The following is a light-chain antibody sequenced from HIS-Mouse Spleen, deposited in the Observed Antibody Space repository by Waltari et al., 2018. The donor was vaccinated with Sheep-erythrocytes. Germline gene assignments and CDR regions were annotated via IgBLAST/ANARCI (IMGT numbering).Light chain of an antibody. CDR2: DVS. Sequence: QSALTQPRSVSGSPGQSVTIPCTGTSSDVGGYNYVSWYQQHPGKAPKPMIYDVSKRPSGVPDRFSGSKSGNTASLTISGLQAEDEADYYCCSYAGSSSTPWVFGGGTKLTVL. J-gene: IGLJ3*02. CDR3: CSYAGSSSTPWV. V-gene: IGLV2-11*01. CDR1: SSDVGGYNY.